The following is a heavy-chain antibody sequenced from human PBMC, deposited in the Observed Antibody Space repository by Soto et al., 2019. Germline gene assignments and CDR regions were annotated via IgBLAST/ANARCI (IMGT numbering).Heavy chain of an antibody. J-gene: IGHJ4*02. CDR1: GYTFTSYG. CDR2: ISAYNGNT. Sequence: ASVKVSCKASGYTFTSYGISWVRQAPGQGLEWMGWISAYNGNTNYAQELQGRVTMTTDTSTSTAYMELRSLRSDDTAVYYCARDSSLKAPSSGWADWGQGTLVTVSS. CDR3: ARDSSLKAPSSGWAD. V-gene: IGHV1-18*01. D-gene: IGHD6-19*01.